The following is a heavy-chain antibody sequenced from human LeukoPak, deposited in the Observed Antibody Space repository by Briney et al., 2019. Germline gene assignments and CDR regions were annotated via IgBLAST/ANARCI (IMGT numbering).Heavy chain of an antibody. D-gene: IGHD3-22*01. CDR1: GGSISSSSYY. J-gene: IGHJ6*02. Sequence: SETLSLTCTVSGGSISSSSYYWGWIRQPPGKGLEWFGSIYYSGSTYYNPSLKSRVTISVDTSKNQFSLKLSSVTAADTAVYYCARLVWHYDSSGYYTLPSWYYGMDVWGQGTTVTVSS. CDR3: ARLVWHYDSSGYYTLPSWYYGMDV. CDR2: IYYSGST. V-gene: IGHV4-39*01.